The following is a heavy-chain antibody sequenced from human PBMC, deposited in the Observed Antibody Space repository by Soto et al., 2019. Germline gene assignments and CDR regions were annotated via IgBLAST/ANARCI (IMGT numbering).Heavy chain of an antibody. V-gene: IGHV3-30-3*01. CDR3: SRERLSAYYYGIDV. D-gene: IGHD3-10*01. Sequence: QVQLVESGGGVVHPGRSLRLSWAAAGFTFSGYARHWVRQAPGKGLEWVTRISSDGDNKYIDSVKGRFTISRDNSKNTLYLQMNSLRAEDTAVYYFSRERLSAYYYGIDVWGQGTTVIVCS. J-gene: IGHJ6*02. CDR1: GFTFSGYA. CDR2: ISSDGDNK.